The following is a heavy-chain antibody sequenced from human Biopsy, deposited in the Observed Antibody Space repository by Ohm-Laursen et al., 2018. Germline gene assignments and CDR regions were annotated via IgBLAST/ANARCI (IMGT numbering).Heavy chain of an antibody. Sequence: SQTLSLTCTVSGGSISSGGSYWSWLRQRPGKGLEWIGYIFNSANTYYNPSLKNLITISGDTSKNQFSLKLNSVTAADTAVYYCAGGDYFDSNGYFWFDPWGQGTLVTVSS. J-gene: IGHJ5*02. CDR3: AGGDYFDSNGYFWFDP. V-gene: IGHV4-31*01. CDR1: GGSISSGGSY. CDR2: IFNSANT. D-gene: IGHD3-22*01.